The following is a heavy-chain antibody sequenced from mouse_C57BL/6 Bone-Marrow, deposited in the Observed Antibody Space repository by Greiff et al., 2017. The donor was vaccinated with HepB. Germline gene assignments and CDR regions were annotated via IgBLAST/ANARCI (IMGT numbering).Heavy chain of an antibody. J-gene: IGHJ2*01. CDR3: ARSIYYYGSSHDC. Sequence: VQLQQSGAELVRPGTSVKVSCKASGYAFTNYLIEWVKQRPGQGLEWIGVINPGSGGTNYNEKFKGKATLTADKSSSTAYMQLSSLTSEDSAVYFCARSIYYYGSSHDCWGQGTTLTVSS. CDR1: GYAFTNYL. V-gene: IGHV1-54*01. CDR2: INPGSGGT. D-gene: IGHD1-1*01.